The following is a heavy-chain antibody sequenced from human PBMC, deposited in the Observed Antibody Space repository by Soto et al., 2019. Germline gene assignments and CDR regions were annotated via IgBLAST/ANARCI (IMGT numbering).Heavy chain of an antibody. CDR3: ARVGGSSSFFDY. CDR1: GFTFSSYS. Sequence: GGSLRLSCAASGFTFSSYSMNWVRQAPGKGLEWVSSISSSSSYIYYADSVKGRFTISSDNAKNSLYLQMNSLRAEDTAVYYCARVGGSSSFFDYWGQGTLVTVSS. J-gene: IGHJ4*02. V-gene: IGHV3-21*01. D-gene: IGHD6-6*01. CDR2: ISSSSSYI.